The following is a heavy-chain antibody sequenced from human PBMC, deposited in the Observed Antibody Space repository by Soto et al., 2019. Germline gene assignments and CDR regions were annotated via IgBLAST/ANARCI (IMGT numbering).Heavy chain of an antibody. CDR1: GFTFDDYA. V-gene: IGHV3-9*01. CDR2: ISWNSGSI. CDR3: AKDVYYGSGHYFDY. J-gene: IGHJ4*02. D-gene: IGHD3-10*01. Sequence: GGSLRLSCAASGFTFDDYAMHWVRQAPGKGLEWVSGISWNSGSIGYADSVKGRFTISRDNAKNSLYLQMNSLRAEDTALYYCAKDVYYGSGHYFDYWGQGTLVTVYS.